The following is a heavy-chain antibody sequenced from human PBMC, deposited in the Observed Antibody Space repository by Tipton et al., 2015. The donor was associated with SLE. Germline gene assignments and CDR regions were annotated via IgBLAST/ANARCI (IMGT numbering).Heavy chain of an antibody. CDR2: IYHSGST. CDR1: GYSISSGYY. CDR3: ARSAGSSSWFDY. Sequence: TLSLTCAVSGYSISSGYYWGWIRQPPGKGLEWIGSIYHSGSTYYNPSLKSRVTISVDTSKNQFSLKLSSVTAADTAVYYCARSAGSSSWFDYGGQGTLVTVSS. V-gene: IGHV4-38-2*01. J-gene: IGHJ4*02. D-gene: IGHD6-13*01.